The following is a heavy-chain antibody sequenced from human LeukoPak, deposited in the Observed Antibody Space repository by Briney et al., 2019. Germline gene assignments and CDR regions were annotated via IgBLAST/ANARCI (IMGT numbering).Heavy chain of an antibody. Sequence: PSETLSLTCTVSAGSITGYYWTWIRQPAGKGLEWIGRISDSGRTYYNPSLESRVTISLYTSNNQFSLKVTSVTAADTAVYYCARVLNWFDPWGQGTLVTVSS. V-gene: IGHV4-4*07. CDR3: ARVLNWFDP. J-gene: IGHJ5*02. CDR1: AGSITGYY. CDR2: ISDSGRT.